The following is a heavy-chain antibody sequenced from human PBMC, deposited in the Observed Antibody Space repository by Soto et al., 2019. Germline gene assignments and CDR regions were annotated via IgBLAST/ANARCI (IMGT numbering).Heavy chain of an antibody. V-gene: IGHV4-39*01. J-gene: IGHJ5*02. CDR3: ARQGSTYYDFWSGYYGPRFDP. CDR2: IYYSGST. D-gene: IGHD3-3*01. Sequence: QLQLQESGPGLVKPSETLSLTCTVSGGSISSSSYYWGWIRQPPGKGLEWIGSIYYSGSTYYNPSLKSRVTISVDTSKNQFSLKLSSVTAADTAVYYCARQGSTYYDFWSGYYGPRFDPWGQGTLVTVSS. CDR1: GGSISSSSYY.